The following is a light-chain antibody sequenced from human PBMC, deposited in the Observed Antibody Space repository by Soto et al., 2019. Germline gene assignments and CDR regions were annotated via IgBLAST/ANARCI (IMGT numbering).Light chain of an antibody. CDR1: NIGSKS. V-gene: IGLV3-21*02. Sequence: SYELTQPPSVSVAPGQTARITCGGNNIGSKSVHWYQQKPGQAPVLVVYDDSDRPSGTPERFSGSNSGNTATLTISRVEAGDEADYYCQVWDSSSDILVFGTGTKVTVL. J-gene: IGLJ1*01. CDR2: DDS. CDR3: QVWDSSSDILV.